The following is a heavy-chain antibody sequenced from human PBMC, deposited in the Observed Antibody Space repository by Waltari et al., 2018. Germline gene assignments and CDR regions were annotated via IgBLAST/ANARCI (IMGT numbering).Heavy chain of an antibody. CDR2: INPKNGDT. J-gene: IGHJ4*02. D-gene: IGHD1-26*01. V-gene: IGHV1-2*02. CDR3: ARDPGPIVGAPDY. Sequence: QVQLVQSGTEVKKPGASVKVSCQASGYRFTDYHLHWVRQTPGQGLEWLVWINPKNGDTGYALNFLGRVTMTRDTSINTVFMDLSGLRSDDTAVFYCARDPGPIVGAPDYWGQGTLVTVSS. CDR1: GYRFTDYH.